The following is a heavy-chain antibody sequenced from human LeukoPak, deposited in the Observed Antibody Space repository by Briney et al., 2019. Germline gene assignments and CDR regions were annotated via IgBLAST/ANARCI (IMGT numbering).Heavy chain of an antibody. CDR2: FDPEDGET. D-gene: IGHD3-22*01. J-gene: IGHJ3*02. V-gene: IGHV1-24*01. Sequence: ASVKISCKVSGYTLTELSMHWVRQAPGKGLEWMGGFDPEDGETIYAQKFQGRVTMTEDTSTDTAYMELSSLRSEDTAVYYCATPGNMTVVNELNDAFDIWGQGTMVTVSS. CDR3: ATPGNMTVVNELNDAFDI. CDR1: GYTLTELS.